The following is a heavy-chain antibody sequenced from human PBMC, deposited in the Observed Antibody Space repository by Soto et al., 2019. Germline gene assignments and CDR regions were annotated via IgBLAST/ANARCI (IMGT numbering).Heavy chain of an antibody. CDR2: ISWNSGSI. Sequence: YAMHWVRQAPGKGLEWVSGISWNSGSIGYADSVKGRFTISRDNAKNSLYLQMNSLRAEDTALYYCAKDRVAGTATYSYYFDYWGQGTLVTVSS. CDR1: YA. J-gene: IGHJ4*02. V-gene: IGHV3-9*01. D-gene: IGHD6-19*01. CDR3: AKDRVAGTATYSYYFDY.